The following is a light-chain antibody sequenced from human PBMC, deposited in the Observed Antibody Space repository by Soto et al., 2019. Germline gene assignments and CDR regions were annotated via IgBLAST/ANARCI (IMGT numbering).Light chain of an antibody. Sequence: QSVLTQPPSVSGAPGQRVTISCTGSSSNIGAGYDVHWYQQVPGTAPKLLIYGNSNRPSGVPDRFSGSKSGTSASLAITGLQAGDEADYYCQSYDSSLSGVVFGGGTKVTVL. CDR1: SSNIGAGYD. V-gene: IGLV1-40*01. CDR2: GNS. J-gene: IGLJ2*01. CDR3: QSYDSSLSGVV.